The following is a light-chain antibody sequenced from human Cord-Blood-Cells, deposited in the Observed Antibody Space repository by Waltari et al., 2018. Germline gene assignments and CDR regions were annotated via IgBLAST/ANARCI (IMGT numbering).Light chain of an antibody. Sequence: QSALTQPASASGSPGQSITISCTGTSSDVGGYNYVPWYQQHPGTAPKLMIYYVSNRPSGVSNRFSGSKSGNTASLTISGLQAEDEADYYCSSYTSSSTLVFGGGTKLTVL. CDR3: SSYTSSSTLV. CDR1: SSDVGGYNY. V-gene: IGLV2-14*01. CDR2: YVS. J-gene: IGLJ3*02.